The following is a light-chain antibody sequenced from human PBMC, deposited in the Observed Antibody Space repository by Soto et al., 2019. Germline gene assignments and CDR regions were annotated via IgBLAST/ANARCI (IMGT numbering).Light chain of an antibody. CDR1: QSVSSSY. Sequence: EIVLTQSPGTLSLSPGERATLSCRASQSVSSSYLAWYQQKPGQAPRLLIYGASIRATGIPDRFSGSGSGTDFTLTISRLEPEDFAVYYRQQYDSSPLTFGGGTKVEIK. J-gene: IGKJ4*01. CDR2: GAS. CDR3: QQYDSSPLT. V-gene: IGKV3-20*01.